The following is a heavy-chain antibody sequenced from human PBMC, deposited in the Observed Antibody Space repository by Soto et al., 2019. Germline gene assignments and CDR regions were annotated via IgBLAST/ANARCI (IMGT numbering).Heavy chain of an antibody. CDR1: GGTFSSYA. Sequence: GASVKVSCKASGGTFSSYAISWVRQAPGQGLEWMGGIIPIFGTANYAQKFQGRVTITADESTSTAYMELSSLRSEDTAVYYCARDDSSGYYYIDWGQGTLVTVSS. CDR3: ARDDSSGYYYID. V-gene: IGHV1-69*13. D-gene: IGHD3-22*01. J-gene: IGHJ4*02. CDR2: IIPIFGTA.